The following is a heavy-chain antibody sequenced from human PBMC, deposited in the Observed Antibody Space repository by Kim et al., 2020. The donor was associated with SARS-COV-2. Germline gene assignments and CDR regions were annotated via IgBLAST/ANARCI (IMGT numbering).Heavy chain of an antibody. Sequence: GGSLRLSCAASGFTFSAYSMNWVRQAPGKGLEWVSSISSSSSYIYYADSVKGRFTISRDNAKNSLYLQMNSLRAEDTAVYYCARDQRTYDSSAYSHPDYWGQGALVTVSS. V-gene: IGHV3-21*01. CDR3: ARDQRTYDSSAYSHPDY. CDR2: ISSSSSYI. CDR1: GFTFSAYS. D-gene: IGHD3-22*01. J-gene: IGHJ4*02.